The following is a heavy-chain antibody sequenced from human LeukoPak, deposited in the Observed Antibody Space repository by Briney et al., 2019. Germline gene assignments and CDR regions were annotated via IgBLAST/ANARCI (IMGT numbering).Heavy chain of an antibody. V-gene: IGHV4-4*02. D-gene: IGHD2-15*01. J-gene: IGHJ4*02. CDR3: ARGVVAAPQTFDY. CDR2: IYDSGST. CDR1: SGSISSSKW. Sequence: PSETLSLTCAVSSGSISSSKWWSWVRQPPGKGLEWIGEIYDSGSTNYSPSLKSRVTISVDKSKNQFSLKMSSVTAADTAVYYCARGVVAAPQTFDYWGQGNLVTVSS.